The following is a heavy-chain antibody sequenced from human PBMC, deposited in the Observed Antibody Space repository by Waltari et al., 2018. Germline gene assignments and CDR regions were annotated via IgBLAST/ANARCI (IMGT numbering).Heavy chain of an antibody. J-gene: IGHJ4*02. Sequence: EVQVVESGGGLVKPGGSLRLSCAASGFSFSTYNMNWVRQAPGKGWGWVSSIISSSGYKDYADSVKGRFTISRDNGKNSLYLQMNSLRAEDTAVYYCARASGGTYFFDYWGQGTLVTVSS. CDR3: ARASGGTYFFDY. D-gene: IGHD2-15*01. CDR2: IISSSGYK. CDR1: GFSFSTYN. V-gene: IGHV3-21*01.